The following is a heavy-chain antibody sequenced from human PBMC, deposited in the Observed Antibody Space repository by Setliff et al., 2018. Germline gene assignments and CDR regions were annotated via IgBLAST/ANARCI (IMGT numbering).Heavy chain of an antibody. V-gene: IGHV4-59*01. CDR3: ARQAHDLKGGTTLFYWFDP. J-gene: IGHJ5*02. CDR2: IAYNGVT. Sequence: PSETLSLTCTVSGGAIKSFYWSWIRQAPGKGLEWVGYIAYNGVTDYNPSLKGRVTISFDTPNNAVSLNLNSVTAADTAVYYCARQAHDLKGGTTLFYWFDPWGQGTLVTVSS. CDR1: GGAIKSFY. D-gene: IGHD1-26*01.